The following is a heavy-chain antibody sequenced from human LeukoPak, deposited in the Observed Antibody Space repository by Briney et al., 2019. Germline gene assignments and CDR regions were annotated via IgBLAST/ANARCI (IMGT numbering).Heavy chain of an antibody. CDR3: ARDRTGSGSYSDH. V-gene: IGHV3-7*01. Sequence: GGSLRLSCAASGFTFSSYWMSWVRQAPGKGLEWVANIKEDGSAKYSVDSVKGRFTISRDNAKSSLYLQMNSLRAEDTAVYYCARDRTGSGSYSDHWGQGTLITVSS. CDR2: IKEDGSAK. D-gene: IGHD3-10*01. CDR1: GFTFSSYW. J-gene: IGHJ4*02.